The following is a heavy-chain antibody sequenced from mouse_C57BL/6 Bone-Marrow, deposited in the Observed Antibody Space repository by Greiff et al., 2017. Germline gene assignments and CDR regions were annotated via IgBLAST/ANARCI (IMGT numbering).Heavy chain of an antibody. CDR3: ARVEFGGSSVDWYFDV. Sequence: VQLQQPGAELVKPGASVKMSCKASGYTFTSYWITWVKQRPGQGLEWIGDIYPGSGSTKYNEKFKGKATLTVDTSSSTAYMELNSLTSEDSAVYFCARVEFGGSSVDWYFDVWGTGTTVTVSS. V-gene: IGHV1-55*01. J-gene: IGHJ1*03. CDR2: IYPGSGST. CDR1: GYTFTSYW. D-gene: IGHD1-1*01.